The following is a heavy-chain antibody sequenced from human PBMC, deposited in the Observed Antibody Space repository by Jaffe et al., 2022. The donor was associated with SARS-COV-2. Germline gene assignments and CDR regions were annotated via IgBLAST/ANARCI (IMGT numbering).Heavy chain of an antibody. CDR2: ISSSSSTI. V-gene: IGHV3-48*01. CDR1: GFTFSSYS. J-gene: IGHJ6*03. CDR3: ARDSGGYYYYYYMDV. D-gene: IGHD3-10*01. Sequence: EVQLVESGGGLVQPGGSLRLSCAASGFTFSSYSMNWVRQAPGKGLEWVSYISSSSSTIYYADSVKGRFTISRDNAKNSLYLQMNSLRAEDTAVYYCARDSGGYYYYYYMDVWGKGTTVTVSS.